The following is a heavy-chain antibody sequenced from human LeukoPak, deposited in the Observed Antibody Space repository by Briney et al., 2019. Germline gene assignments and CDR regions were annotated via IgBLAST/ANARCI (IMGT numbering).Heavy chain of an antibody. Sequence: SGGSLRLSCAASGFTFRSYSMHWVRQAPGKGLEWVSCISSTSSTIYYADSVKGRFTISRDNAKNSLYLQMNSLRDKDTAVYYCARAAPYYYDSSGYSAFDSWGQGTMVTVSA. CDR1: GFTFRSYS. D-gene: IGHD3-22*01. V-gene: IGHV3-48*02. J-gene: IGHJ3*02. CDR2: ISSTSSTI. CDR3: ARAAPYYYDSSGYSAFDS.